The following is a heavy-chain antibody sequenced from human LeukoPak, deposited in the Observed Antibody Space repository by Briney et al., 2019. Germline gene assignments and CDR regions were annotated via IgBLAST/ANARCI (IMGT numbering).Heavy chain of an antibody. CDR2: ISYDGSNK. J-gene: IGHJ5*02. CDR3: ARDKMVRGVSWVVDP. D-gene: IGHD3-10*01. V-gene: IGHV3-30*03. Sequence: GGSLRLSCAASGFTFSSYGMHWVRQAPGKGLEWVAVISYDGSNKYYADSVKGRFTISRDNSKNTLYLQMNSLRAEDTAVYYCARDKMVRGVSWVVDPWGQGTLVTVSS. CDR1: GFTFSSYG.